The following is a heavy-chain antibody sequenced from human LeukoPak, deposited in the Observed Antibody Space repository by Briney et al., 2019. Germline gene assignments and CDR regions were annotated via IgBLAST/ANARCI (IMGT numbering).Heavy chain of an antibody. CDR2: INHSGST. Sequence: SETLSLTCAVYGGSFSGYYWSWIRQPPGKGLEWIEEINHSGSTNYNPSLKSRVTISVDTSKNQFSLNLSSVTAADTAVYYCASPRNYYDSSAYLLWGQGTLVTISS. D-gene: IGHD3-22*01. CDR1: GGSFSGYY. J-gene: IGHJ4*02. V-gene: IGHV4-34*01. CDR3: ASPRNYYDSSAYLL.